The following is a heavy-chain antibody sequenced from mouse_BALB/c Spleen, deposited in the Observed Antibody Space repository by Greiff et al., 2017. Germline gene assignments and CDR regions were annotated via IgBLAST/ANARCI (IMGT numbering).Heavy chain of an antibody. CDR2: ISSGGSYT. CDR3: TRDDYYGSRRWFDY. V-gene: IGHV5-6-4*01. J-gene: IGHJ2*01. Sequence: EVQLVESGGGLVKPGGSLKLSCAASGFTFSSYTMSWVRQTPEKRLEWVATISSGGSYTYYPDSVKGRFTISRDNAKNTLYLQMSSLKSEDTAMYYCTRDDYYGSRRWFDYGGQGTTLTVSS. D-gene: IGHD1-1*01. CDR1: GFTFSSYT.